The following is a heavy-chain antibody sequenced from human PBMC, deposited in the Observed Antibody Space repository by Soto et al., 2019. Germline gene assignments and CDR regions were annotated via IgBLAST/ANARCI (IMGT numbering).Heavy chain of an antibody. CDR3: ARKEGVGSGCITYNWFDH. CDR2: IDPSDSYT. V-gene: IGHV5-10-1*01. CDR1: GYSFTSYW. D-gene: IGHD6-19*01. J-gene: IGHJ5*02. Sequence: GESLKISCKGSGYSFTSYWISWVRQMPGKGLEWMGRIDPSDSYTNYSPSFQGHVTISADKSISTAYLQWSSLKASDTAMYYCARKEGVGSGCITYNWFDHWGQGTLVTVSS.